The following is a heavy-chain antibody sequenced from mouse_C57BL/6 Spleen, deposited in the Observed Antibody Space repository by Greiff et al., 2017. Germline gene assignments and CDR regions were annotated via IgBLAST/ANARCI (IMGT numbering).Heavy chain of an antibody. D-gene: IGHD1-1*01. J-gene: IGHJ4*01. Sequence: QVQLQQSGAELVKPGASVKLSCKASGFTFTCYWMQWVKQRPGQGLEWIGEIDPSDSYTNYTPKFQGKATLTVDTSSTTAYMLLSSLSSDDSAVYYCAITTVDAMDYWGQGTSVTVSS. CDR3: AITTVDAMDY. CDR1: GFTFTCYW. V-gene: IGHV1-50*01. CDR2: IDPSDSYT.